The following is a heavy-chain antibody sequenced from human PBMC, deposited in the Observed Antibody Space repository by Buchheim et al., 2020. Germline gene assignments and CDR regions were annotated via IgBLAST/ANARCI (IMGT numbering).Heavy chain of an antibody. CDR2: IFYSGNT. CDR1: GGSISSDY. J-gene: IGHJ1*01. V-gene: IGHV4-59*01. Sequence: QVQLQESGPGQVKPSETLSLTCTVSGGSISSDYWSWIRQSPGKGLEWIGWIFYSGNTHYNPSLKSRVTISSEKSKNQFSLKLNSVTAADTAVYYCARGSGNSWHLLHWGQGTL. CDR3: ARGSGNSWHLLH. D-gene: IGHD6-13*01.